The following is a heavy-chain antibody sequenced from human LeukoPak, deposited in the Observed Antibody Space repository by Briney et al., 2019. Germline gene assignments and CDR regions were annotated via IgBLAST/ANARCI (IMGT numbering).Heavy chain of an antibody. V-gene: IGHV4-61*02. CDR2: IYSSGST. CDR3: ARDGYSYGYVGYFDS. D-gene: IGHD5-18*01. Sequence: SETLSLTCTASGGSISSGSYYWSWVRQPAGKGLEWIGRIYSSGSTTYNPSLKSRVTISVDTSKNQFSLKLSSVTAADTAVYYCARDGYSYGYVGYFDSWGQGTLVTVSS. CDR1: GGSISSGSYY. J-gene: IGHJ4*02.